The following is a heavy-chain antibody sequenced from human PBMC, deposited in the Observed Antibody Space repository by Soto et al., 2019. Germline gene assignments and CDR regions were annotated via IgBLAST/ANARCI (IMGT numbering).Heavy chain of an antibody. CDR2: IWYDGSNK. Sequence: QVQLVESGGGVVQPGRSLRLSCAASGFTFSSYGMHWVRQAPGKGLEWVAVIWYDGSNKYYADSVKGRFTISRDNSKNTRYLQMNSLRAEDTAVYYCARDIASVGKDWGQGTLVTVSS. J-gene: IGHJ4*02. CDR1: GFTFSSYG. V-gene: IGHV3-33*01. D-gene: IGHD6-13*01. CDR3: ARDIASVGKD.